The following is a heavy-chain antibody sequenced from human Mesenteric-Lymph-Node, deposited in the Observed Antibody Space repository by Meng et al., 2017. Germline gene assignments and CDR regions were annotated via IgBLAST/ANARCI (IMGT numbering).Heavy chain of an antibody. D-gene: IGHD3-10*01. V-gene: IGHV3-7*01. Sequence: GESLKISCAASGFTFRSYGMHWVRQAPGKGLEWVANIKQDESERYYVDSVKGRFTISRDNAKNSVYMQLNSLRAEDTAVYFCARHAFASAPDFWGQGTLVTVSS. J-gene: IGHJ4*02. CDR1: GFTFRSYG. CDR2: IKQDESER. CDR3: ARHAFASAPDF.